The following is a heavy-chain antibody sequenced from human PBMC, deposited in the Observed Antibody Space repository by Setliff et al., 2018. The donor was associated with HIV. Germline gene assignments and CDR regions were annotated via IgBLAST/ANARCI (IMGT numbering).Heavy chain of an antibody. CDR3: AGSRGYFVQAD. D-gene: IGHD3-10*01. J-gene: IGHJ4*02. V-gene: IGHV3-7*01. Sequence: PGGSLRLSCVASGLTFNRHWMSWVRQAPGKGLEWVANIHKDGSEKYYVDSVKGRFTISRDNTKNLLYLEMNSLRAEDTAVYYCAGSRGYFVQADWGQGTLVTVS. CDR1: GLTFNRHW. CDR2: IHKDGSEK.